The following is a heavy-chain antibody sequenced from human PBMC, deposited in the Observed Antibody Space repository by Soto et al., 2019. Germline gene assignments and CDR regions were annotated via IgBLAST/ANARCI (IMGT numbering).Heavy chain of an antibody. CDR2: INHSGST. J-gene: IGHJ4*02. D-gene: IGHD6-19*01. CDR1: GGSFSGYY. Sequence: SETLSLTCAVYGGSFSGYYWSWIRQPPGKGLEWIGEINHSGSTNYNPSLKSRVTISVDTSKNQFSLKLSSVTAADTAVYYCARGTGAVASIDYWGQGXLVTVYS. CDR3: ARGTGAVASIDY. V-gene: IGHV4-34*01.